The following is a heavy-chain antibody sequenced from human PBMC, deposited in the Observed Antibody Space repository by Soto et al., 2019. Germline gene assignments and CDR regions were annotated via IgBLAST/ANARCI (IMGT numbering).Heavy chain of an antibody. CDR3: AASCVGCGGFNYYGMDV. CDR1: GGSISSGGYY. CDR2: IYYSGST. J-gene: IGHJ6*02. V-gene: IGHV4-31*01. D-gene: IGHD2-21*01. Sequence: QVQLQESGPGLVKPSQTLSLTCTVSGGSISSGGYYWSWIRQHPGKGLEWIGYIYYSGSTYYNPSLKGPVTIALATSKNQFSLKLSSVTAADTAVYYCAASCVGCGGFNYYGMDVWGQGTTVTVSS.